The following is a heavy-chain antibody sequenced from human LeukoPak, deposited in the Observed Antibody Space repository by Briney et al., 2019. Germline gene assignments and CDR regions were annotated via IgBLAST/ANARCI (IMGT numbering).Heavy chain of an antibody. J-gene: IGHJ4*02. CDR3: ARGPFYDFWSGYYKTIDY. D-gene: IGHD3-3*01. CDR2: ISSSSSTI. Sequence: PGGSLRLSCAASGFTFSSYSMNWVRQAPGKGLEWVSYISSSSSTIYYADSVKGRFTISRDNAKNSLYLQMNSLRDEDTAVYYCARGPFYDFWSGYYKTIDYWGQGTLVTVSS. V-gene: IGHV3-48*02. CDR1: GFTFSSYS.